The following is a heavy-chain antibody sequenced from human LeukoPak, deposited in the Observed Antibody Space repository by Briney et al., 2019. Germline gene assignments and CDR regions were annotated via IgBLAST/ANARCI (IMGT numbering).Heavy chain of an antibody. V-gene: IGHV3-30-3*01. CDR1: GFTFSSYA. CDR3: AKWGSGYYYVGVVRY. J-gene: IGHJ4*02. CDR2: ISYDGSNK. D-gene: IGHD3-22*01. Sequence: PGGSLRLSCAASGFTFSSYAMHWVRQAPGKGLEWVAVISYDGSNKYYADSVKGRFTISRDNSKNTLYLQMNSLRAEDTAVYYCAKWGSGYYYVGVVRYWGQGTLVTVSS.